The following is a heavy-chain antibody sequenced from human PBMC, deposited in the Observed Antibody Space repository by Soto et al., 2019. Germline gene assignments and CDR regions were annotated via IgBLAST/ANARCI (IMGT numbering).Heavy chain of an antibody. CDR3: ARHSSATNYYYYGMDV. CDR2: IIPMFGTA. J-gene: IGHJ6*02. D-gene: IGHD6-25*01. V-gene: IGHV1-69*12. CDR1: GGTFSSYA. Sequence: QVQLVQSGAEVKKPGSSVKVSCKASGGTFSSYAISWVRQAPGQGLEWMGGIIPMFGTADYAQRFQGRVTTTADESTSPAYMELSSLRSEDTAVYYCARHSSATNYYYYGMDVWGQGTTVTVSS.